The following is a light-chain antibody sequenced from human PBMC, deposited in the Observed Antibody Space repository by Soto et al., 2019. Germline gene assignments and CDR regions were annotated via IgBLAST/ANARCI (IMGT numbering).Light chain of an antibody. CDR1: QSVTNNF. J-gene: IGKJ5*01. CDR3: QQRSKWPPEVT. Sequence: EVVLTQSPGTLSLSPGERAALSCRASQSVTNNFLAWYQQKPGQAPRLLIYDASNRATGISARFSGSGSGTDFTLTISSLEPEDFAVYYCQQRSKWPPEVTFGQGTRLENK. V-gene: IGKV3-11*01. CDR2: DAS.